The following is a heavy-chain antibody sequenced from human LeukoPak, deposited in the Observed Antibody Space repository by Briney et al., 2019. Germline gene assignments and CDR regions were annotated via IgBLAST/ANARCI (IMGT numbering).Heavy chain of an antibody. CDR3: ARSPRAYCSGGSCYYNWFDP. CDR1: GFTFSSYS. J-gene: IGHJ5*02. V-gene: IGHV3-21*01. D-gene: IGHD2-15*01. CDR2: ISSSSSYI. Sequence: GGSLRLSCAASGFTFSSYSMNWVRQAPGKGLEWVSSISSSSSYIYYADSVKGRFTISRDNAKNSLYLQMNSLRAEDTAVYYCARSPRAYCSGGSCYYNWFDPWGQGTLVTVSS.